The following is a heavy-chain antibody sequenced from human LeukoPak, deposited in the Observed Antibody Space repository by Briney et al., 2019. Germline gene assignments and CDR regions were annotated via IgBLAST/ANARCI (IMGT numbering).Heavy chain of an antibody. V-gene: IGHV3-74*01. CDR1: GFTFSSYW. CDR3: ARDDRPPAPGIAVAGMGY. D-gene: IGHD6-19*01. CDR2: INSDGSST. J-gene: IGHJ4*02. Sequence: GGSLRLSCAASGFTFSSYWMHWVRHAPGKGLVWVSRINSDGSSTSYADSVKGRFTISRDNAKNTLYLQMNSLRAEDTAVYYCARDDRPPAPGIAVAGMGYWGQGTLVTVSS.